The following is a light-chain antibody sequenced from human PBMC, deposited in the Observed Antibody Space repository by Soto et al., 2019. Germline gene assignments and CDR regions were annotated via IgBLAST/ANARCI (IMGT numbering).Light chain of an antibody. J-gene: IGKJ1*01. CDR1: QSVSSSY. CDR2: GAS. V-gene: IGKV3-20*01. CDR3: QHYGSSRWT. Sequence: EIVLTQSPGTLSLSPGEIATLSCRARQSVSSSYLAWYQQKPGQAPRLLIYGASSRATGIPDRFSGSGSGTDFTLTISRLEPEDFAVYYCQHYGSSRWTFGQGTKVDI.